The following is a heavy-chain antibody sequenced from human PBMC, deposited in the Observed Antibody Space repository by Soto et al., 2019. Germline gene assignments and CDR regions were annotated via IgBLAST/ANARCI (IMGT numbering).Heavy chain of an antibody. CDR2: IIPILGIA. CDR1: GGTFSSYT. J-gene: IGHJ6*03. V-gene: IGHV1-69*02. Sequence: QVQLVQSGAEVKKPGSSVKVSCKASGGTFSSYTISWVRQAPGQGLEWMGRIIPILGIANYAQKFQGRVTITADKSTSTAYMELSSLRSEDTAVYYCVSWGGYCSSTSCYARYYYMDVWGKGTTVTVSS. CDR3: VSWGGYCSSTSCYARYYYMDV. D-gene: IGHD2-2*01.